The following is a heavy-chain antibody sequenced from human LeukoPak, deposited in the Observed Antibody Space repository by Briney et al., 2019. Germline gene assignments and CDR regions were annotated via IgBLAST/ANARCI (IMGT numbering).Heavy chain of an antibody. CDR3: AVAGSGTFDI. D-gene: IGHD3-10*01. V-gene: IGHV3-7*03. J-gene: IGHJ3*02. Sequence: GGSLRLSCAGSGFMFSDYWMAWVRQAPGKGLECVANIKGDGSDKYYVDSVEGRFTISRDNSRNTLSLQMNSLRVEDTAVYYCAVAGSGTFDIWGQGTVVIVSS. CDR2: IKGDGSDK. CDR1: GFMFSDYW.